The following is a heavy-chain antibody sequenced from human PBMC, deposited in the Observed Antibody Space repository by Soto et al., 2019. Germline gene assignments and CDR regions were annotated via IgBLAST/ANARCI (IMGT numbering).Heavy chain of an antibody. D-gene: IGHD4-17*01. Sequence: GGSLRLSCAASGFTFSNHAMHWVRQAPGKGLECAAVTSYDASNAFYADSVKGRFTISRDTSNLYLQMNSLRTEDTAVYYCARDTLPYGGHIDDYFHAMDVWGQGTTVTVSS. CDR3: ARDTLPYGGHIDDYFHAMDV. CDR1: GFTFSNHA. CDR2: TSYDASNA. J-gene: IGHJ6*02. V-gene: IGHV3-30-3*01.